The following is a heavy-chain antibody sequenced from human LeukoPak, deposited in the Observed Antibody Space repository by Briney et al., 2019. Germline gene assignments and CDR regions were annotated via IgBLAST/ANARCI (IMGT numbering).Heavy chain of an antibody. CDR1: GFAFSTSG. CDR2: IDISGGPT. CDR3: AKIVGNYGFDF. V-gene: IGHV3-23*01. J-gene: IGHJ4*02. D-gene: IGHD1-26*01. Sequence: GGSLRLSCAASGFAFSTSGMSWVRQAPRKGPEWVSTIDISGGPTYYADSVKGRFTISRDNSKNSLYLQMNSLRAEDTAVYYCAKIVGNYGFDFWGQGTLVTVSS.